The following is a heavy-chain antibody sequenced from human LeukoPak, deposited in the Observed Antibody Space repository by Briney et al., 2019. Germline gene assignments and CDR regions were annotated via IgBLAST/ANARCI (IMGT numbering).Heavy chain of an antibody. CDR2: MNPNSGNT. CDR3: ARGLRDSSGREYFQH. J-gene: IGHJ1*01. Sequence: ASVKVSCKASGYTFTSYDISWVRQAAGQGLEWMGWMNPNSGNTGYAQKFKGRVTMTGNTSINTAYMELSSLRAEDTAVYYCARGLRDSSGREYFQHWGQGTLVTVSS. V-gene: IGHV1-8*01. CDR1: GYTFTSYD. D-gene: IGHD3-22*01.